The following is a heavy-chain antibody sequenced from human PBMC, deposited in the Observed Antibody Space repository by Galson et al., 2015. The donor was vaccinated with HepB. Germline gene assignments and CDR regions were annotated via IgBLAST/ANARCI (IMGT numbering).Heavy chain of an antibody. D-gene: IGHD1-14*01. CDR1: GYTFTCYA. Sequence: SGYTFTCYAINWVRQAPGQGLEWMGWISTYNGHTDYAQNLQGRLAMTTDTSTFTAYMSLKSLRSDDTAVYYCARSVNAIHRGALVYYLDYWGQGTLVTVSS. J-gene: IGHJ4*02. V-gene: IGHV1-18*01. CDR2: ISTYNGHT. CDR3: ARSVNAIHRGALVYYLDY.